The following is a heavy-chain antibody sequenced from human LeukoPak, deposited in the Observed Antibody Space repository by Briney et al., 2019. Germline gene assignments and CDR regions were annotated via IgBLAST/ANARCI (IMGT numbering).Heavy chain of an antibody. J-gene: IGHJ4*02. CDR3: ARHGSSSGWYPGTIDY. CDR1: GGSISSYY. Sequence: SETLSLTCTVSGGSISSYYWGWIRQPPGKGLEWIGTIYYSGSTYYNPSLKSRVTISVDTSKNQFSLKLSSVTAADTAVYYCARHGSSSGWYPGTIDYWGQGTLVTVSS. V-gene: IGHV4-39*07. CDR2: IYYSGST. D-gene: IGHD6-19*01.